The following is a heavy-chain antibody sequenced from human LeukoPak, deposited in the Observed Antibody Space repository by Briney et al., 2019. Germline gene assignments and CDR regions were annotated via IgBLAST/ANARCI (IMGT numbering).Heavy chain of an antibody. CDR3: ARQSGDSSGYFQYYFDY. Sequence: GSSVKVSCKASGGTFSSYAISWVRQAPGRGLEWMGGIIPIFGTANYAQKFQGRVTITTDESTSTAYVELSSLRSEDTAVYYCARQSGDSSGYFQYYFDYWGQGTLVTVSS. D-gene: IGHD3-22*01. V-gene: IGHV1-69*05. J-gene: IGHJ4*02. CDR2: IIPIFGTA. CDR1: GGTFSSYA.